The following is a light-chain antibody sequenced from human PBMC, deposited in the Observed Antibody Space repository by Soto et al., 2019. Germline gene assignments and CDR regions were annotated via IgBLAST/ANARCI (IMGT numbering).Light chain of an antibody. J-gene: IGKJ1*01. Sequence: DIVMTQTPLSSPVTLGQQASISCRSRQSLVHSDGNTYLTWLQQRPGQPPRLLIYKISKRFSGVPDRFSGSGAGTDFTLKISRVEAEDVGVYYGMQLTQFPWTFGQGTKVEIK. CDR1: QSLVHSDGNTY. V-gene: IGKV2-24*01. CDR3: MQLTQFPWT. CDR2: KIS.